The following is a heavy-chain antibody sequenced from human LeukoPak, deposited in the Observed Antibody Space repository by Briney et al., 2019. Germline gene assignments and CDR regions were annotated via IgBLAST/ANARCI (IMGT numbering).Heavy chain of an antibody. CDR1: GGSISSGGYS. Sequence: SQTLSLTCAVSGGSISSGGYSWSWIRQPPGKGLEWIGYIYHSGSTNYNPSLKSRVTISVDTSKNQFSLKLSSVTAADTAVYYCARYPSKIRYFGSHHDTSNNWFDPWGQGTLVTVSS. V-gene: IGHV4-30-2*01. CDR3: ARYPSKIRYFGSHHDTSNNWFDP. CDR2: IYHSGST. J-gene: IGHJ5*02. D-gene: IGHD3-9*01.